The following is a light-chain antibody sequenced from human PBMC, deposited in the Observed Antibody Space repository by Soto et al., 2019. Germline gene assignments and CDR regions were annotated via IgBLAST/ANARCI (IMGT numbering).Light chain of an antibody. V-gene: IGKV2-28*01. CDR3: VHALQTPPWT. CDR1: QSLLQSNGYTY. Sequence: IVMTQSPLSLPVTPGEPASISCRSSQSLLQSNGYTYLDWYLQKPVQSPQLLIYFGSNRASGVSYRFSGSGSGTDFTLIISIVAGDDVGVYDCVHALQTPPWTFGEGTKVEI. CDR2: FGS. J-gene: IGKJ1*01.